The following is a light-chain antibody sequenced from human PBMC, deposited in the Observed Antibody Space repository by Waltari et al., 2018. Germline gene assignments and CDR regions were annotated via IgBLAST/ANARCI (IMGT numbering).Light chain of an antibody. CDR2: AAS. CDR1: QGISSY. Sequence: DIQLTQSQSFLSASVGERVTITCRASQGISSYLAWYQQKPGKAPKLLIYAASTLQSWVPSRFSGSGSGTEFTLTISSLQPEDFATYYCQQLNSYPGFGGGTKVEIK. CDR3: QQLNSYPG. J-gene: IGKJ4*01. V-gene: IGKV1-9*01.